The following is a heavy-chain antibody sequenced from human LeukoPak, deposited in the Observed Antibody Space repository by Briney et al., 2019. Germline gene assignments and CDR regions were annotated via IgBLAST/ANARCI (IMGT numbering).Heavy chain of an antibody. J-gene: IGHJ4*02. CDR1: GFTFSTFE. D-gene: IGHD6-19*01. CDR3: ARGYSSHY. Sequence: GGSLRLSCAASGFTFSTFEMSWVRQVPGKGLEWVSYISRSSDTIYYADSVKGRFTISRDDAKNSLYLQMNSLRAEDTAVYYCARGYSSHYWGQGTLVTVSS. V-gene: IGHV3-48*03. CDR2: ISRSSDTI.